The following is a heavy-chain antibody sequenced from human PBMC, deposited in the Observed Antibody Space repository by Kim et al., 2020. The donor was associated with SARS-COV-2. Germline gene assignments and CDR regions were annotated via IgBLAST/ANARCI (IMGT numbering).Heavy chain of an antibody. V-gene: IGHV3-23*01. CDR3: AKGSRSSGGFDP. J-gene: IGHJ5*02. D-gene: IGHD6-19*01. Sequence: DADHVKVRLTITRDKSKDTLYLQRNSLRAEDTAVYYCAKGSRSSGGFDPWGQGTLVTVSS.